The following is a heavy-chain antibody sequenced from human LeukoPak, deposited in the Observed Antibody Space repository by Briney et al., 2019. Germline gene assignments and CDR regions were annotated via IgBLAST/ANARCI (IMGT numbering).Heavy chain of an antibody. J-gene: IGHJ6*02. Sequence: ASVKVSCKASGYNFISYYMHWLRQASGQGLEWMGIINPSGGSTSYAQKFQDRVTMTRDTSTSTVYMELSSLKSEDTAVYYCAREDVVLVDAVRYYYYGMDVWGQGTTVTVSS. CDR1: GYNFISYY. CDR3: AREDVVLVDAVRYYYYGMDV. D-gene: IGHD2-8*01. CDR2: INPSGGST. V-gene: IGHV1-46*01.